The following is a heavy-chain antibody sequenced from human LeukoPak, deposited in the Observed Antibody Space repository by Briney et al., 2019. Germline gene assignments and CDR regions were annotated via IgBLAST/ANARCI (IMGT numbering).Heavy chain of an antibody. D-gene: IGHD3-10*01. Sequence: SETLSLTCAVYGGSFSGYYWSWIRQPPGKGLEWIGEINHSGSTNYNPSLKSRVTISVDTSKNQFSLKLSSVTAADTAVYYCARRGYYGSGSPTLYYYYYMDVWGKGTTVTISS. CDR2: INHSGST. J-gene: IGHJ6*03. CDR3: ARRGYYGSGSPTLYYYYYMDV. CDR1: GGSFSGYY. V-gene: IGHV4-34*01.